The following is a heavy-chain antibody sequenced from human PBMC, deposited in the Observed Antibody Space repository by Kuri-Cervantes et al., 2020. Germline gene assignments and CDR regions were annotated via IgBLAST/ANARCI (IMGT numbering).Heavy chain of an antibody. V-gene: IGHV1-69*06. D-gene: IGHD3-9*01. J-gene: IGHJ4*02. CDR3: ARAHYDILIDQSLDIDY. CDR1: GGTFSSYA. Sequence: SVKVSCKASGGTFSSYAISWVRQAPGQGLEWMGGIIPIFGTANYAQKFQGRVTITADKSTSTAYMELSSLRSGDTAVYYCARAHYDILIDQSLDIDYWGQGTLVTVSS. CDR2: IIPIFGTA.